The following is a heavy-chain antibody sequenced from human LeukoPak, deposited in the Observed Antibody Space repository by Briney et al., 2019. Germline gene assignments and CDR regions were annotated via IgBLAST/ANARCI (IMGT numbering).Heavy chain of an antibody. V-gene: IGHV3-21*01. D-gene: IGHD3-16*02. CDR2: ISSSSSYI. J-gene: IGHJ4*02. CDR3: ARAYYDYVWGSYRQLSVDY. CDR1: GSTFSSYS. Sequence: GGSLRLSCAASGSTFSSYSMNWVRQAPGKGLEWVSSISSSSSYIYYADSVKGRFTISRDNAKNSLYLQMNSLRAEDTAVYYCARAYYDYVWGSYRQLSVDYWGQGTLVTVSS.